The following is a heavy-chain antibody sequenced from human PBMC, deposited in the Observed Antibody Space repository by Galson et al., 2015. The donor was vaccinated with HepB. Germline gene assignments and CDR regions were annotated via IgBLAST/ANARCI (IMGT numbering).Heavy chain of an antibody. CDR3: AKRADDSSGYYYGK. D-gene: IGHD3-22*01. Sequence: LRLSCAASGFTFSRYAMSWVRQAPGKGLEWVSTLSGSGDSTYYADSVKGRFTISRDNSKNTLYLQMNSLRAEDTAVYYCAKRADDSSGYYYGKWGQGTLVTVSS. V-gene: IGHV3-23*01. CDR2: LSGSGDST. J-gene: IGHJ4*02. CDR1: GFTFSRYA.